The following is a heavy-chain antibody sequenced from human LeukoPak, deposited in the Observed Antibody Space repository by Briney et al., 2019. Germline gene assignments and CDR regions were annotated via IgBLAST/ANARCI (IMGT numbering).Heavy chain of an antibody. CDR3: ARDRVWIRAAHNDILTGHGMDV. V-gene: IGHV4-59*01. Sequence: SETLSLTCTVSGGSINTYYWSWIRQPPGKGLEWIGSIYYSGTAKSNPALKSRVTISVDTSKNRVSLRLSSVTAADTAVYYCARDRVWIRAAHNDILTGHGMDVWGQGTTVTVSS. CDR1: GGSINTYY. J-gene: IGHJ6*02. CDR2: IYYSGTA. D-gene: IGHD3-9*01.